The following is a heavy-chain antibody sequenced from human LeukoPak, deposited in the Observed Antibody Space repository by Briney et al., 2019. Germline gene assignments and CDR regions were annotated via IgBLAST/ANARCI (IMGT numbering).Heavy chain of an antibody. J-gene: IGHJ4*02. CDR2: ISVNDYNT. CDR3: ANHKVGVASIDY. D-gene: IGHD1-26*01. V-gene: IGHV3-23*01. Sequence: PGGSLRLSCAASGFTFSSYAMSWVRQAPGKGLEWVSSISVNDYNTYYADSVKGRFSISRDNSRNTVYLQMNSLRAEDTAVYYCANHKVGVASIDYWGQGTLVTVSS. CDR1: GFTFSSYA.